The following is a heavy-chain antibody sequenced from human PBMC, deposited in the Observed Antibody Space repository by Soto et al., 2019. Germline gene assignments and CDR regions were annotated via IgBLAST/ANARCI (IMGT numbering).Heavy chain of an antibody. J-gene: IGHJ4*02. Sequence: ASVKVSCKAPGYTFTSYGISWVRQAPGQGLEWMGWISAYNGNTNYAQKLQGRVTMTTDTSTSTAYMELRSLRSDDTAVYYCASAMGSSGWQPFDYWGQGTLVTVSS. CDR3: ASAMGSSGWQPFDY. CDR2: ISAYNGNT. V-gene: IGHV1-18*01. CDR1: GYTFTSYG. D-gene: IGHD6-19*01.